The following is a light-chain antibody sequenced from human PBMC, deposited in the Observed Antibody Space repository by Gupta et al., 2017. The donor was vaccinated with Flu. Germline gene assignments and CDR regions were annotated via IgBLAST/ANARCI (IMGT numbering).Light chain of an antibody. CDR1: NSNVGKNS. J-gene: IGLJ1*01. CDR2: SVD. Sequence: SNSNVGKNSVNWFRHLPGAPPTLLVYSVDIRPSGVSDRFSGSKSGTSASLAISGLLSEDEADYYCSTWDDRLNVYVFGPGTKVTVL. V-gene: IGLV1-36*01. CDR3: STWDDRLNVYV.